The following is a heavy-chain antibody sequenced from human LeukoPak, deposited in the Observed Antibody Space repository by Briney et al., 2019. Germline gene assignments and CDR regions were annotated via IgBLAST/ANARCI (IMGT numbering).Heavy chain of an antibody. J-gene: IGHJ6*03. CDR2: ITLSGGST. D-gene: IGHD2-2*01. CDR3: AKRGNPAVGHHYLDV. V-gene: IGHV3-23*01. CDR1: GFTCSYYD. Sequence: GGSLRLSCAASGFTCSYYDMSWARQAPGKGLEWVASITLSGGSTFYADSVKGRFTIPRDNSKNTLYLQMNSLSAEDTAVYYCAKRGNPAVGHHYLDVWGKGTTVSVSS.